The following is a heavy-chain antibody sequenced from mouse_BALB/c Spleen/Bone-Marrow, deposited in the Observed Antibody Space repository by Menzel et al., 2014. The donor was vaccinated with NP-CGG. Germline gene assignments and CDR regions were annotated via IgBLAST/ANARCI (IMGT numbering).Heavy chain of an antibody. Sequence: EVKLVESGGGLVKPGGSLKLSCAASGFTFSSYAMSWVRQSPEKRLEWVAEISSGGNCTYYPDTVTGRFTISRDNAKNILYLEMSSLRSDDTAMYYCVRAYGSSYAMDYWGQGTSVTVSS. J-gene: IGHJ4*01. CDR3: VRAYGSSYAMDY. CDR1: GFTFSSYA. CDR2: ISSGGNCT. D-gene: IGHD1-1*01. V-gene: IGHV5-9-4*01.